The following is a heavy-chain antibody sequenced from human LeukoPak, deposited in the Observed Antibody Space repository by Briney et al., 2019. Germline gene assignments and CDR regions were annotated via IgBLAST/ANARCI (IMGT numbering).Heavy chain of an antibody. Sequence: ASVKVSCKASGYTFTSYAMNWVRQAPGQGLEWMGWINTNTGNPTYAQGFTGRLVFSLDTSVSTAYLQISSLKAEDTAVYYCARTVVTHYYYYGMDVWGQGTTVTVSS. CDR2: INTNTGNP. D-gene: IGHD4-23*01. CDR3: ARTVVTHYYYYGMDV. V-gene: IGHV7-4-1*02. CDR1: GYTFTSYA. J-gene: IGHJ6*02.